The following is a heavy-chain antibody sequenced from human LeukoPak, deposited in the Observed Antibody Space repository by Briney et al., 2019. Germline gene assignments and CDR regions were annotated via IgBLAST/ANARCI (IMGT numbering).Heavy chain of an antibody. CDR2: ISWNSGSI. CDR1: GFTFDDYA. Sequence: PGRSLRLSCAASGFTFDDYAMHWVRQAPGKGLDWVSGISWNSGSIGYADSVKGRFTISRDNAKNSLYLQMNSLRAEDTALYYCAKEQMAGAFDYWGQGTLVTVSS. CDR3: AKEQMAGAFDY. J-gene: IGHJ4*02. D-gene: IGHD6-19*01. V-gene: IGHV3-9*01.